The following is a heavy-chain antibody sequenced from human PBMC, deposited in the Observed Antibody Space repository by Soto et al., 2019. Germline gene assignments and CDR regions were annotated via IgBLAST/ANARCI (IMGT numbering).Heavy chain of an antibody. J-gene: IGHJ4*02. V-gene: IGHV3-30-3*01. D-gene: IGHD6-19*01. CDR1: GFSFRTYP. CDR2: ISYDGSSE. CDR3: ATSSGYLNYFDY. Sequence: QLHLVESGGGVVRPGESLRLSCVDSGFSFRTYPMHWVRQAQAKGLEWVALISYDGSSEAYGESVRDRFTVSRDNSKNTLYLQLNSLRPEDTAVYYCATSSGYLNYFDYWGQGTLVTVSS.